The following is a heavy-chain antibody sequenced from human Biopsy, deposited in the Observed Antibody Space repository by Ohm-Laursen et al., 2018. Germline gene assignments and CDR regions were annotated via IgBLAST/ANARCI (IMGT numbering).Heavy chain of an antibody. CDR3: ARELMEYYDSSGYFDH. J-gene: IGHJ4*02. CDR2: ITPTGVT. V-gene: IGHV4-4*07. Sequence: GTLSLTCTVSGGSIDFKYWTWIRQSAAKGLEWIGRITPTGVTHYNPSLESRVTMSLDTSKKLFSLKLSSVTAADTAMYYCARELMEYYDSSGYFDHWGQGSLVTVSS. D-gene: IGHD3-22*01. CDR1: GGSIDFKY.